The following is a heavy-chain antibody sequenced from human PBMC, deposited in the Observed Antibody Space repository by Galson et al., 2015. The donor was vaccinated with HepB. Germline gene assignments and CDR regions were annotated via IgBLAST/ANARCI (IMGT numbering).Heavy chain of an antibody. CDR3: ARTQSSGYYFFDY. CDR1: GFTFSSYA. D-gene: IGHD3-22*01. Sequence: SLRLSCAASGFTFSSYAMSWVRQAPGKGLEWVSIISGGGGSTFYADSVKGRFTISRDNSKNTLYLQMNSLRAEDTAVYFCARTQSSGYYFFDYWGQGTLVTVSS. CDR2: ISGGGGST. J-gene: IGHJ4*02. V-gene: IGHV3-23*01.